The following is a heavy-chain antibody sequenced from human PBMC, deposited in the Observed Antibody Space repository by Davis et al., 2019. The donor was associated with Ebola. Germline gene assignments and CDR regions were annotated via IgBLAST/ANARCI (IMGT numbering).Heavy chain of an antibody. D-gene: IGHD4-17*01. J-gene: IGHJ6*02. V-gene: IGHV3-30-3*01. CDR1: GFTFSSYA. CDR2: ISYDGSNK. Sequence: PGGSLRLSCAASGFTFSSYAMHWVRQAPGKGLEWVAVISYDGSNKYYADSVKGRFTISRDNSKNTLYLQMNSLRAEDTAVYYCARVGRRGDYPYYYYGMDVWGQGTTVTVSS. CDR3: ARVGRRGDYPYYYYGMDV.